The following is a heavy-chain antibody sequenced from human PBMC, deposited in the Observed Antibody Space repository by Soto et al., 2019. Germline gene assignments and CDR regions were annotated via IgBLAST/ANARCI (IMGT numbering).Heavy chain of an antibody. CDR3: AKDRRSSWSIDY. Sequence: QVQLVKSGGGVVQPGRSLRLSCAASGFTFSSYGMHWVRQAPGKGLEWVTVISYDGSNKYYADSVKGRFTISRDNSKNTLYLQMNSLRAEDTAVYYCAKDRRSSWSIDYWGQGTLVTVSS. CDR2: ISYDGSNK. J-gene: IGHJ4*02. V-gene: IGHV3-30*18. D-gene: IGHD6-6*01. CDR1: GFTFSSYG.